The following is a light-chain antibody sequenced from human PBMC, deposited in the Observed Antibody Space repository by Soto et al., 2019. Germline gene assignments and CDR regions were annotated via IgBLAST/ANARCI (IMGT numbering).Light chain of an antibody. Sequence: EILLTQSPGTLSLSPGQRATLSCRTRETVSEDQLAWYQQKPGQAPRLLIYDASTRATVIPARFSGSGSGTEFTLTISSLQSEDFAVYYCQQYNNWLRTFGQGTKVDIK. CDR2: DAS. CDR3: QQYNNWLRT. J-gene: IGKJ1*01. V-gene: IGKV3-15*01. CDR1: ETVSED.